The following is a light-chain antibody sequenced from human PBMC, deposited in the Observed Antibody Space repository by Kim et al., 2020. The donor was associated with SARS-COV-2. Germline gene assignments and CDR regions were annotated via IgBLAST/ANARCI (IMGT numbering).Light chain of an antibody. J-gene: IGKJ2*01. CDR2: DAS. CDR1: QRSGSS. CDR3: QQSSSLPHT. V-gene: IGKV6-21*02. Sequence: SVTPEEKVTITCRASQRSGSSLHWYQQKPDQAPKLLIKDASQSISGVPSRFSGSGSGTDFTLTINSLEAEDAATYYCQQSSSLPHTFGQGTKLEI.